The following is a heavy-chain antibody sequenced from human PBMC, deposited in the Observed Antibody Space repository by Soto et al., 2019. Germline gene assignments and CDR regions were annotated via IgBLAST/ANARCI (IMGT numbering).Heavy chain of an antibody. CDR3: ARGYCSTTSCYVGFYYMDV. CDR1: GDSVTSYY. J-gene: IGHJ6*03. V-gene: IGHV4-59*02. Sequence: QVQLQESGPGLVKPSETLSLTCTVSGDSVTSYYWSWVRQPPGNGLEWIGYIDYSGRTMYDPSLKSRVTISLGTSKNQFALKLSSVTAADTAVYYCARGYCSTTSCYVGFYYMDVWGKGTAVTVSS. D-gene: IGHD2-2*01. CDR2: IDYSGRT.